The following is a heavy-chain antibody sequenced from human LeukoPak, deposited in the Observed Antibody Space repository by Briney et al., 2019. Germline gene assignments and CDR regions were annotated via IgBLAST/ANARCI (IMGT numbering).Heavy chain of an antibody. CDR3: AREAGYYYDSSGYYKTADY. CDR1: GGSISSSSYY. D-gene: IGHD3-22*01. J-gene: IGHJ4*02. Sequence: PSETLSLTCTVSGGSISSSSYYWGWIRQPPGKGLEWIGGIYYSGSTYYNPSLKSRVTISVDTSKNQFSLKLSSVTAADTAVYYCAREAGYYYDSSGYYKTADYWGQGTLVTVSS. V-gene: IGHV4-39*07. CDR2: IYYSGST.